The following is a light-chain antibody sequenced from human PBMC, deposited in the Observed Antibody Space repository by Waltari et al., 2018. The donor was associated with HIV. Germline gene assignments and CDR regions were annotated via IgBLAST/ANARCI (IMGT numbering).Light chain of an antibody. J-gene: IGKJ1*01. CDR1: QRIKNN. V-gene: IGKV3-15*01. CDR3: QQYFEWPGT. CDR2: GAS. Sequence: DIVMTQSPAPLSVSPGERVTLSCRASQRIKNNLACYQQKAGQAPGLLISGASARATGIPARFSGSGSGIEFTLTISSLQSEDFAVYYCQQYFEWPGTFGQGTKVDMK.